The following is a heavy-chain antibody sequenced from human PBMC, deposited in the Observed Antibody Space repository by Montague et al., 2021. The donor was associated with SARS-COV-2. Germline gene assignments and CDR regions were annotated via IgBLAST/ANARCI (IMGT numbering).Heavy chain of an antibody. CDR3: ARGMIRGVTTPFDY. CDR2: IYYSGTT. V-gene: IGHV4-39*02. J-gene: IGHJ4*02. CDR1: SGSIISSGYY. D-gene: IGHD3-10*01. Sequence: SETLSLTCSVSSGSIISSGYYWGWIHQPPGKELEWIGNIYYSGTTCYNPSLQSRGTISVDTSKNHLSLRLSSVTAADTAVYFCARGMIRGVTTPFDYWGQGSQVTVSS.